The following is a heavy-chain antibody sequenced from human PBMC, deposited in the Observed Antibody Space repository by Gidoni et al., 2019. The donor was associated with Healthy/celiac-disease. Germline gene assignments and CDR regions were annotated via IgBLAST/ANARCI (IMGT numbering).Heavy chain of an antibody. J-gene: IGHJ6*02. CDR2: NAYDGSNK. CDR3: ARVRYGSGSLIPLMDV. D-gene: IGHD3-10*01. V-gene: IGHV3-30-3*01. Sequence: QVQLVAPAGGVAQPGSSLQLARAAARLSFFCYARHWVRQAPGKGLEGVAVNAYDGSNKYYPDSVEGRFTISRDNSKNTLSLQRNSLRAEDTDVYYCARVRYGSGSLIPLMDVWGQGTTVTVSS. CDR1: RLSFFCYA.